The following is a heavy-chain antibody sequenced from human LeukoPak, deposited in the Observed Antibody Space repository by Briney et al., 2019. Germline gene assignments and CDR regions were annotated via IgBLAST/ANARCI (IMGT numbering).Heavy chain of an antibody. V-gene: IGHV3-23*01. CDR1: GFTFSSYA. J-gene: IGHJ5*02. Sequence: GGSLRLSCAASGFTFSSYAMSWVRQAPGKGLKWVSSIGGSASYTYYADSAKGRFTISRDESKNTLYLQMNSLRAEDTAVYYCARTPAFGVFTLTVNWFDPWGQGTLVSVSS. CDR3: ARTPAFGVFTLTVNWFDP. D-gene: IGHD3-3*01. CDR2: IGGSASYT.